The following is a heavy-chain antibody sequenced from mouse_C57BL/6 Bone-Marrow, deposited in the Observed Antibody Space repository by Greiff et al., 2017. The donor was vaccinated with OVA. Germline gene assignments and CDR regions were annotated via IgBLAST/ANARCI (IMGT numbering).Heavy chain of an antibody. V-gene: IGHV14-4*01. D-gene: IGHD1-1*01. Sequence: EVQLQQSGAELVRPGASVKLSCTASGFNIKDDYMHWVKQRPEQGLEWIGWIDPENGDTEYASKFQGKATITADTSSNTAYLQLSSLTSEDTDVYYCTDYYGSSGNYAMDYWGQGTSVTVSS. CDR1: GFNIKDDY. CDR3: TDYYGSSGNYAMDY. J-gene: IGHJ4*01. CDR2: IDPENGDT.